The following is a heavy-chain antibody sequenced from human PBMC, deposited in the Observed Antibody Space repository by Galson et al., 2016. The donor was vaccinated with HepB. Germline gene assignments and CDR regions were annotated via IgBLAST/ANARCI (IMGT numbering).Heavy chain of an antibody. CDR2: FNSGTRT. CDR1: GFSFNAHS. Sequence: SLRLSCAASGFSFNAHSMTWVRQAPGKGLEWVAGFNSGTRTYYAESVRGRFTISRDNSNRTLVLHMNSLRAEDTAIYYCAKAHSDQWFFDNWGPGTLVAVSS. V-gene: IGHV3-23*05. D-gene: IGHD2-8*01. CDR3: AKAHSDQWFFDN. J-gene: IGHJ4*02.